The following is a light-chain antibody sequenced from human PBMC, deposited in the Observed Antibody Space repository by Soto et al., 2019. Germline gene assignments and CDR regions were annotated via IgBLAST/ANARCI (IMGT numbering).Light chain of an antibody. CDR1: QGIRHY. Sequence: AIQMTQSPSSLSASVGDRVTITCRASQGIRHYLGWYQQKPGKAPKLLIYAASSLQSGVPSRFSGSGSGTDFTLTISRLQPEEFATYYCLQDYNYPLTFGGGTKVEIK. CDR2: AAS. V-gene: IGKV1-6*01. J-gene: IGKJ4*01. CDR3: LQDYNYPLT.